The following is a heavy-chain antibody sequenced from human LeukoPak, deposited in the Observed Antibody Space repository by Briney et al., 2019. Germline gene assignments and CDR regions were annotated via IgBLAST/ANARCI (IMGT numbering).Heavy chain of an antibody. Sequence: SETLSLTCTVSDGSISNYYWTWIRQPPGKGLEWIGYIFYTGSTNYNPSLKSRVTISVDTSKNQFSLKLSSVTAADTAVYFCARAGNSWGHGHYFDYWGQGTLVTVSS. V-gene: IGHV4-59*08. CDR2: IFYTGST. J-gene: IGHJ4*02. D-gene: IGHD2/OR15-2a*01. CDR3: ARAGNSWGHGHYFDY. CDR1: DGSISNYY.